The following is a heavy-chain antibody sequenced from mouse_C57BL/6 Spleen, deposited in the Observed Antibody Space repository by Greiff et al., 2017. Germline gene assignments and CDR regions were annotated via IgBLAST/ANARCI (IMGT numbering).Heavy chain of an antibody. J-gene: IGHJ3*01. CDR1: GFTFSSYA. D-gene: IGHD1-1*01. Sequence: EVHLVESGGGLVKPGGSLKLSCAASGFTFSSYALSWVRQTPAKRLEWVATLRDGGSYTYYPDNVKGRFPIPRDTAKNNLYRQMSHLKSEDTAMYYCARDYYGSSYWFAYWGQGTLVTVAA. CDR2: LRDGGSYT. V-gene: IGHV5-4*01. CDR3: ARDYYGSSYWFAY.